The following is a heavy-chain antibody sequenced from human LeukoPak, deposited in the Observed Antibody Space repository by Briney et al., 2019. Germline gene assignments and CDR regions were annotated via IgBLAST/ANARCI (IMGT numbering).Heavy chain of an antibody. D-gene: IGHD2-8*01. J-gene: IGHJ4*02. CDR2: IRSKAYGGTS. V-gene: IGHV3-49*04. CDR3: TRELGYCSNGVCYSAYYFDY. Sequence: PGGSLRLSCTASGFTFSDYAMNWVRQAPGKGLEWVSFIRSKAYGGTSEYAASVKCRFTISRDDSKIIAFLQMNSLKAKDTAVYYCTRELGYCSNGVCYSAYYFDYWGQGTLVSVSS. CDR1: GFTFSDYA.